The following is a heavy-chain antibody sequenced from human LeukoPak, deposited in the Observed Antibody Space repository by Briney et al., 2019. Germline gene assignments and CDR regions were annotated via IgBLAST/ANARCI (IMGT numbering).Heavy chain of an antibody. CDR3: ARDDIAATGPSFDY. CDR2: ITSRGSTI. V-gene: IGHV3-11*01. J-gene: IGHJ4*02. Sequence: GGSLRLSCAASGFTLSDYYLTWIRQAPGKGLEWVSYITSRGSTIYHADSVKGRFTISRDNAKNSLYLQMNSLRAEDTAVYYCARDDIAATGPSFDYWGQGTLVTVSS. CDR1: GFTLSDYY. D-gene: IGHD6-13*01.